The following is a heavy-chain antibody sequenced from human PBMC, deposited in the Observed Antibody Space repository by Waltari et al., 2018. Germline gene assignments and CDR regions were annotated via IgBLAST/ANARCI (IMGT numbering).Heavy chain of an antibody. Sequence: QVQLQESGPGLVKPSETLSLTCTVSGGSISSYYWSWIRQPPGKGLEWIGYIYYSGSTNYNPSLKSRVTISVDTSKNQFSLKLSSVTAADTAVYYCARVPYSSSFDYYYGMDVWGQGTTVTVSS. D-gene: IGHD6-6*01. CDR2: IYYSGST. V-gene: IGHV4-59*01. CDR1: GGSISSYY. J-gene: IGHJ6*02. CDR3: ARVPYSSSFDYYYGMDV.